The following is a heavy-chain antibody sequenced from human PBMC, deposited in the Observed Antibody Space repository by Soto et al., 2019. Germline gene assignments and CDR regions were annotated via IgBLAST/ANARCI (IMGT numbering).Heavy chain of an antibody. Sequence: PGESLKISCKGSGYSFTSYWIGWVRQMPGKGLEWMGIIYPGDSDTRYSPSFQGQVTISADKSISTAYLQWSSLKASDTAMYYCARGDYDFWSGYFSRGMDVWGQGTTVTVS. CDR1: GYSFTSYW. CDR3: ARGDYDFWSGYFSRGMDV. V-gene: IGHV5-51*01. D-gene: IGHD3-3*01. CDR2: IYPGDSDT. J-gene: IGHJ6*02.